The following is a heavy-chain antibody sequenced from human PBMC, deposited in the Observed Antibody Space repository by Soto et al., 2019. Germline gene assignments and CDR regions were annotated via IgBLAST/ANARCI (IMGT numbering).Heavy chain of an antibody. D-gene: IGHD3-3*01. V-gene: IGHV3-48*03. J-gene: IGHJ6*02. Sequence: EVQLVESGGGLVQPGGSLRLSCAASGFTFSSYEMNWVRQAPGKGLEWVSYISSSGSTIYYADSVKGRFTISRDNAKNSLYLQMNSLRAEDTAVYYCARDSRVRFLEWFSLDVWGQGTTVTVSS. CDR1: GFTFSSYE. CDR3: ARDSRVRFLEWFSLDV. CDR2: ISSSGSTI.